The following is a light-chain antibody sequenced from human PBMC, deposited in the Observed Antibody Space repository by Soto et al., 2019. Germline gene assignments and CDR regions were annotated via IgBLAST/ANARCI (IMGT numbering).Light chain of an antibody. Sequence: EIVLTQFPDTLSLSPGERATLSCRASKTIGYNYLAWYQQRPGLAPTLLIYDASTRAPGISDRFSGSGSGTDFTLTISRLEPGDFAVYYCQEYDTSYTFGPGTSWRS. CDR2: DAS. CDR3: QEYDTSYT. CDR1: KTIGYNY. V-gene: IGKV3-20*01. J-gene: IGKJ2*01.